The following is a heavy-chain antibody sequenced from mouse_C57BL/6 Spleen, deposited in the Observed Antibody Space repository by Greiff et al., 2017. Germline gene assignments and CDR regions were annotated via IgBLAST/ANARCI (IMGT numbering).Heavy chain of an antibody. V-gene: IGHV1-55*01. D-gene: IGHD1-1*01. Sequence: VQLQQPGAELVKPGASVKMSCKASGYTFTSYWITWVKQRPGQGLEWIGDIYPGSGSTNYNEKFKSKATLTVDTSSSTAYMQLSSLTSEDAAVYYCAAPYYYGSSYGYWGQGTTLTVSS. CDR2: IYPGSGST. CDR3: AAPYYYGSSYGY. J-gene: IGHJ2*01. CDR1: GYTFTSYW.